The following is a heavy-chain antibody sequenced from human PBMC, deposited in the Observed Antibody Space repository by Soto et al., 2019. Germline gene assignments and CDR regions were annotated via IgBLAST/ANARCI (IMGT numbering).Heavy chain of an antibody. J-gene: IGHJ4*02. V-gene: IGHV4-39*01. Sequence: SETLSLTCTVSGGSISSSSYYWGWIRQPPGKGLEWIGSIYYSGSTYYNPSLKSRVTISVDTSKNQFSLKLSSVTAADTAVYYCARLTITMVRGVTLYYFDYWGQGTLVTVS. D-gene: IGHD3-10*01. CDR2: IYYSGST. CDR1: GGSISSSSYY. CDR3: ARLTITMVRGVTLYYFDY.